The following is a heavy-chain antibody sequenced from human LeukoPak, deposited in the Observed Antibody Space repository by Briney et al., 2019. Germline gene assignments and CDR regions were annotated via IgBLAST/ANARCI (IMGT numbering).Heavy chain of an antibody. Sequence: GGSLRLSCAASGFTFSSYWMSWVRQAPGKGLEWVANIKQDGSEKYYVDSVKGRFTISRDNAKNSLYLQMNSLRAEDTAVYYCATTLSRKKLRFLEWFTRYYYMDVWGKGTTVTVAS. D-gene: IGHD3-3*01. CDR3: ATTLSRKKLRFLEWFTRYYYMDV. J-gene: IGHJ6*03. CDR2: IKQDGSEK. V-gene: IGHV3-7*01. CDR1: GFTFSSYW.